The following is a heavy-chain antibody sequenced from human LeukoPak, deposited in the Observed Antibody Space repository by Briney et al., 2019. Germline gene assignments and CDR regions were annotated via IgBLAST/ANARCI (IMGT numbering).Heavy chain of an antibody. CDR2: GSYSGST. J-gene: IGHJ4*02. Sequence: PSETLSLTCTVSGGSISSYYWNWIRQPPGKGLEWIGYGSYSGSTDYNPSLKSRVTISVDTPKNQLSLKLSSVTAADTAVYYCARAYGSYSFDYWGQGTLVTVSS. CDR1: GGSISSYY. CDR3: ARAYGSYSFDY. D-gene: IGHD1-26*01. V-gene: IGHV4-59*01.